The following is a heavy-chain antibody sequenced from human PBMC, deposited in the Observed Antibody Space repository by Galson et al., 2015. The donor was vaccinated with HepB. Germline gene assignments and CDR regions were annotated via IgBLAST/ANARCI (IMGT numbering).Heavy chain of an antibody. Sequence: SLRLSCAASGFTFSDYRMHWVRQAPGKGLVWVSRINSDGSSTNYADSVKGRFTISRDNAKNTLYLQMNSLRAEDTAVYYCAREAAVAGLRAWGQGTLVNVSS. CDR1: GFTFSDYR. V-gene: IGHV3-74*01. CDR2: INSDGSST. J-gene: IGHJ5*02. CDR3: AREAAVAGLRA. D-gene: IGHD6-19*01.